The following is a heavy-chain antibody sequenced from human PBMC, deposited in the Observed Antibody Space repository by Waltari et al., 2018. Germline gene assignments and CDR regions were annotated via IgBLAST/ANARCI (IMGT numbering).Heavy chain of an antibody. V-gene: IGHV1-2*02. CDR2: INPNSGGT. CDR3: ASLEYSSSWYSGD. Sequence: YMHWVRQAPGQGLEWMGWINPNSGGTNYAQKFQGRVTMTRDTSISTAYMELSRLRSDDTAVYYCASLEYSSSWYSGDWGQGTLVTVSS. J-gene: IGHJ4*02. CDR1: Y. D-gene: IGHD6-13*01.